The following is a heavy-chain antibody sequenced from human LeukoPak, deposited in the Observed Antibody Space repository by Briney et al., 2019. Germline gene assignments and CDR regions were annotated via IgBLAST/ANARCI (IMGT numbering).Heavy chain of an antibody. CDR1: GFTFSSYA. CDR2: ISGSGGST. D-gene: IGHD2-2*02. Sequence: PGGSLRLSCAASGFTFSSYAMSWVRQAPGKGLEWVSAISGSGGSTYYADSVKGRFTISRDNSRNTLYLQMNSLRAEDTAAYYCAKCHSSTSCYIGYWGQGTLVTVSS. V-gene: IGHV3-23*01. J-gene: IGHJ4*02. CDR3: AKCHSSTSCYIGY.